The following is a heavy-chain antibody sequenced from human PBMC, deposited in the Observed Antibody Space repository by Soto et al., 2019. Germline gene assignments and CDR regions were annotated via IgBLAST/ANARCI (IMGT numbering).Heavy chain of an antibody. V-gene: IGHV4-4*02. CDR3: AGERRTTVPYYYYYYLDF. D-gene: IGHD4-17*01. CDR2: IYHSGST. CDR1: SGSISSRNW. J-gene: IGHJ6*03. Sequence: QVQLQESGPGLVKPSGTLSLTCAVSSGSISSRNWWRWVRQPPGKGPEWIGEIYHSGSTNYNPSLKSRVNTSVDMSKTQCAQKLSSVTAADTAVYYCAGERRTTVPYYYYYYLDFWGKGTTVTVSS.